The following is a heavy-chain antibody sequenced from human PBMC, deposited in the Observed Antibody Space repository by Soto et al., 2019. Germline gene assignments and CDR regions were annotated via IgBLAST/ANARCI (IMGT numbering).Heavy chain of an antibody. J-gene: IGHJ1*01. V-gene: IGHV2-5*02. CDR2: IYWDDDK. Sequence: QITLKESGPTLVKPTQTLTLTCTFSGFSLSTSGVGVGWIRQPPGKALEWLALIYWDDDKRYSPSLKSRLTNAKDTSKSRLVLTMTNMDPVDTATYYCAHQGVVVPAAMGYFQHWGQGTLVTVS. D-gene: IGHD2-2*01. CDR3: AHQGVVVPAAMGYFQH. CDR1: GFSLSTSGVG.